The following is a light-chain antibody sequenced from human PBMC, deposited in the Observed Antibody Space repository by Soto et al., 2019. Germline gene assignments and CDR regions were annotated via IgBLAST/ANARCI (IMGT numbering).Light chain of an antibody. CDR3: QRYGTSPPIT. Sequence: EIVLTQSPGTLSFSPGERATLSCRASQSVSSSYLAWYQQKPGQAPRLLIYGASSRATGIPDRFSGRGSGTDVTLTISSMEPEDSAVYYCQRYGTSPPITFGQGTRLEIK. CDR2: GAS. V-gene: IGKV3-20*01. CDR1: QSVSSSY. J-gene: IGKJ5*01.